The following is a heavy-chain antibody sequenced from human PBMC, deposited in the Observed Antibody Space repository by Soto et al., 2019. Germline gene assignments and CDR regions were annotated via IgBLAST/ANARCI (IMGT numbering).Heavy chain of an antibody. CDR1: GYTFTTYG. CDR3: ARDYGTRWIEGDFVDY. D-gene: IGHD2-21*02. CDR2: ISAYNGDT. Sequence: QVQLVQSGTEVKKPGASVKVSCKASGYTFTTYGVSWVRQAPGQGLEWMGRISAYNGDTNYAQKLQDRVTMTTDTSTSTAYMQLRSLTSDDTAVYYCARDYGTRWIEGDFVDYWGQGTLVTVSS. V-gene: IGHV1-18*01. J-gene: IGHJ4*02.